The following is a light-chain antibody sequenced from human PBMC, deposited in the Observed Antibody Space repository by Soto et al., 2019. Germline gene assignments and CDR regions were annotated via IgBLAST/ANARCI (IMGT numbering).Light chain of an antibody. CDR1: SSDVGGYNY. CDR2: DVS. V-gene: IGLV2-14*03. Sequence: QSALTQPASVSGSPGQSITISCTGTSSDVGGYNYVSWYQHHPGKAPKLMIYDVSNRPSGVSNRFSCSKSGNTASLIISGLQAEDEADYYCSSYTSSSTLSTYVFGTGTKLTVL. J-gene: IGLJ1*01. CDR3: SSYTSSSTLSTYV.